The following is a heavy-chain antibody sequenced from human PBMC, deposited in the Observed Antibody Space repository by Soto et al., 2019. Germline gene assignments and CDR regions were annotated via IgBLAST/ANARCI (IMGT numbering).Heavy chain of an antibody. CDR3: TTQRYDILTGYYAYYYYYGMDV. CDR2: IKSKTDGGTT. J-gene: IGHJ6*02. D-gene: IGHD3-9*01. Sequence: PGGSLRLSCAASGFTFSNAWMSWVRQAPGKGLEWVGRIKSKTDGGTTDYAAPVKARFTISRDDSKNTLYLQMNSLKTEDTAVYYCTTQRYDILTGYYAYYYYYGMDVWGQGTTVTVSS. CDR1: GFTFSNAW. V-gene: IGHV3-15*01.